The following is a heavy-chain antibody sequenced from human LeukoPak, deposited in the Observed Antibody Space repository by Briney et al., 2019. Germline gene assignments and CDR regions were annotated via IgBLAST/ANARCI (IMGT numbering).Heavy chain of an antibody. V-gene: IGHV3-23*01. CDR3: ARHLATSGSYPLDY. CDR2: ICGNAACT. D-gene: IGHD2-15*01. Sequence: GGSLRLSCAASGFTFINYAISWVRQAPGRGLEWVSVICGNAACTYYADSVKGRFIISRDNSKNTMYLYLQMNSLRAEDTAVYYCARHLATSGSYPLDYWGQGTPVTVSS. J-gene: IGHJ4*02. CDR1: GFTFINYA.